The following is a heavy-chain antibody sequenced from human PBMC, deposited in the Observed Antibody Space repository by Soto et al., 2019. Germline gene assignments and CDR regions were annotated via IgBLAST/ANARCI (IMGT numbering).Heavy chain of an antibody. CDR3: SDWRAGGPVNLDH. CDR2: IDVLDGA. D-gene: IGHD2-15*01. V-gene: IGHV3-23*01. Sequence: EVQILESGGDLVQPGGSLRLSCAVSGLSLNNYAIAWVRHAPGKGLEFVSTIDVLDGAWYSDSVRGRLAIPRDVSRNTVYLQMSSLRVEDTAIYFCSDWRAGGPVNLDHWGPGTRVTVSS. J-gene: IGHJ4*02. CDR1: GLSLNNYA.